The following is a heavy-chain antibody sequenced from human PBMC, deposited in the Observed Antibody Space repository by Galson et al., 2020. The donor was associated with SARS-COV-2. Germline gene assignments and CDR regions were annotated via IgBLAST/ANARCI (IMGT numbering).Heavy chain of an antibody. V-gene: IGHV1-8*01. CDR1: GYTFTNYD. CDR3: ARVWERGFSYGNWFDP. Sequence: ASVKVSCKDSGYTFTNYDINWVRQATGDGLEWMGWMNPKSGNTGYVQKFQGRVTMTRDTSTSTAYMELSSLRSEDTAVYYCARVWERGFSYGNWFDPWGQGTLVTVSS. CDR2: MNPKSGNT. D-gene: IGHD5-18*01. J-gene: IGHJ5*02.